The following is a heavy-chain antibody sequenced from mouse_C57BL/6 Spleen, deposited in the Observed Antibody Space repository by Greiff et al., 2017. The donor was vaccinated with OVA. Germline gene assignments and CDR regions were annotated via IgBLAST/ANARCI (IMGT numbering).Heavy chain of an antibody. CDR2: ISSGGSYT. V-gene: IGHV5-6*01. Sequence: EVQRVESGGDLVKPGGSLKLSCAASGFTFSSYGMSWVRQTPDKRLEWVATISSGGSYTYYPDSVKGRFTISRATAKNPLYLQMSSLKSEDTAMYYCARHSDRSGYVWCADWGQGTLVTVSA. CDR1: GFTFSSYG. CDR3: ARHSDRSGYVWCAD. D-gene: IGHD3-2*02. J-gene: IGHJ3*01.